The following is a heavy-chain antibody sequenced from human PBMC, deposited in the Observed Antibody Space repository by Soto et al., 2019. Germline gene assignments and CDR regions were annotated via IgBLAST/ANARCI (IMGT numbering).Heavy chain of an antibody. J-gene: IGHJ6*02. Sequence: SETLSLTCTVSGDSISSYYWSWIRQPPGKGLEWIGYIHYSGSTNYNPSLKSRVTISVDTSKNQFSLRLSSVTAADTAVYYCAKVSGIYYYGMDVWGQGTTVTVSS. V-gene: IGHV4-59*08. CDR3: AKVSGIYYYGMDV. CDR2: IHYSGST. CDR1: GDSISSYY. D-gene: IGHD3-10*01.